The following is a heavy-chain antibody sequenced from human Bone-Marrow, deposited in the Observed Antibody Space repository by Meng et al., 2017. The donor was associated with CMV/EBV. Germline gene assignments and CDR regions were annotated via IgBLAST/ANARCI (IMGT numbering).Heavy chain of an antibody. CDR1: GFTFDDYA. J-gene: IGHJ4*02. Sequence: GGSLRLSCAASGFTFDDYAMHWVRQAPGKGLEWVSVIQSGSWRTYYADSVKGRFTISRDNSQNTLYLQMNSLRAEDTAIYYCAKDYIVRGGLFDYWGQGPLVPVPS. V-gene: IGHV3-23*03. CDR3: AKDYIVRGGLFDY. CDR2: IQSGSWRT. D-gene: IGHD2-8*01.